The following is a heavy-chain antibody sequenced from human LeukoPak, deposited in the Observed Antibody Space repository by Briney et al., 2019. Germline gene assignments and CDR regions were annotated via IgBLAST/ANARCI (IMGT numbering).Heavy chain of an antibody. CDR3: ARVRGAGLQYYYMDV. CDR1: GFTFSSYA. Sequence: GGSLRLSCAASGFTFSSYAMSWVRQAPGKGLEWVSYITTRSATYYTDSVKGRFTISRDNAKDSVYLQMNGLRADDTAVYYCARVRGAGLQYYYMDVWGKGTTVTVSS. J-gene: IGHJ6*03. V-gene: IGHV3-48*01. CDR2: ITTRSAT. D-gene: IGHD1-26*01.